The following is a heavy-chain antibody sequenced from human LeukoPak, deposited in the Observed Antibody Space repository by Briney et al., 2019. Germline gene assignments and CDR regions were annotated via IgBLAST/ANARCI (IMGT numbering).Heavy chain of an antibody. Sequence: GGSLRLSCAASGFTFSSYAMSWVRQAPGKGLEWVSAISGSGGSTYYADSVKGRFNISRENSKNTVYLQMNSLRAEDTAVYYCASYYYDSSGTGGHFDYWGQGTLVTVSS. D-gene: IGHD3-22*01. CDR2: ISGSGGST. V-gene: IGHV3-23*01. CDR3: ASYYYDSSGTGGHFDY. CDR1: GFTFSSYA. J-gene: IGHJ4*02.